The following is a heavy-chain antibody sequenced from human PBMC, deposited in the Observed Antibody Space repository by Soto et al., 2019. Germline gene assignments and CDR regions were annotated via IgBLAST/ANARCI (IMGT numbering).Heavy chain of an antibody. Sequence: SVKVSCKASGGTFSSYAISWVRQAPGQGLEWMGGIIPIFGTANYAQKFQGRVTITADESTSTAYMELSSLRTEDTAVYYCARGRSSSLGSWFDPWGQGTLVTVSS. J-gene: IGHJ5*02. D-gene: IGHD6-6*01. V-gene: IGHV1-69*13. CDR2: IIPIFGTA. CDR3: ARGRSSSLGSWFDP. CDR1: GGTFSSYA.